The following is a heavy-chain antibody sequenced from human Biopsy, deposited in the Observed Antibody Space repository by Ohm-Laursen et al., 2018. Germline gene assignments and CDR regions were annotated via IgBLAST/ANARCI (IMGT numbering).Heavy chain of an antibody. CDR2: ISSSGNFM. Sequence: SLRLSCAALGFTFSPYTMNWVRQAPGKGLEWVSSISSSGNFMYYTDSVKGRFTISRDNAKNSLYLQMTSLRAEDTALYYCARIFLVGVTPGYGMDVWGQGTPVTVSS. CDR1: GFTFSPYT. CDR3: ARIFLVGVTPGYGMDV. D-gene: IGHD1-26*01. J-gene: IGHJ6*02. V-gene: IGHV3-21*01.